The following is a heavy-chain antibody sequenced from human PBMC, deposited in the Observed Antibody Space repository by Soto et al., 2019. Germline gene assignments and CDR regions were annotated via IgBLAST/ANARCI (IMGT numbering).Heavy chain of an antibody. CDR3: ARFYYDSSGYLPSPYYYYYGMDV. D-gene: IGHD3-22*01. J-gene: IGHJ6*02. CDR1: GFTFSSYW. V-gene: IGHV3-7*04. Sequence: EVQLVESGGCLVQPGGSLRLSCAASGFTFSSYWMSWVRQAPGKGLEWVANIKQDGSEKYYVDSVKGRFTISRDNAKNSLYLQMNSLRAEDTAVYYCARFYYDSSGYLPSPYYYYYGMDVWGQGTTVTVSS. CDR2: IKQDGSEK.